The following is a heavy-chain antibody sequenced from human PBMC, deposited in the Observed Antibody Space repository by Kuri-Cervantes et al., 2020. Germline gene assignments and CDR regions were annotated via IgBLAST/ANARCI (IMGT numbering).Heavy chain of an antibody. CDR3: AHAIRQQLVSYTYYYGMDV. J-gene: IGHJ6*02. CDR2: IYWDDDK. Sequence: SGPTLVKPTQTLTLTCTFSGLSPSTSGVGVGWIRQPPGKALEWLALIYWDDDKRYSPSLKSRLTITKDTSKNQVVLTMTNMDPVDTATYYCAHAIRQQLVSYTYYYGMDVWGQGTTVTVSS. CDR1: GLSPSTSGVG. D-gene: IGHD6-13*01. V-gene: IGHV2-5*02.